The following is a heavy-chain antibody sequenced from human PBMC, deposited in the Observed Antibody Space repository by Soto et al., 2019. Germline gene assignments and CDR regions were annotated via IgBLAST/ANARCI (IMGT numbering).Heavy chain of an antibody. V-gene: IGHV6-1*01. CDR3: AREGTSYNRHWKNAFDS. D-gene: IGHD1-7*01. Sequence: QVQLQQSGPGLVKPSQTLSLTCAISGDSVSSNDAAWNWIRQSPSRGLEWLGRTYYRSKRKNDYSASVKSRIRLNPDTPKNQFSLQLESVTPEDTAIYYCAREGTSYNRHWKNAFDSWGQGTMVTISS. CDR1: GDSVSSNDAA. J-gene: IGHJ3*02. CDR2: TYYRSKRKN.